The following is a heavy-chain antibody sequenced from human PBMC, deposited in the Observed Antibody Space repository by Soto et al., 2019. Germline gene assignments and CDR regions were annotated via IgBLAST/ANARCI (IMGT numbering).Heavy chain of an antibody. CDR2: MKQDGSEV. J-gene: IGHJ6*02. V-gene: IGHV3-7*01. Sequence: GRSLRFPCAPSGFTFNSYWMSWARQAPGKALEWVAKMKQDGSEVFLVVSVKGGFTISRDNAKNSLFLQMNRLRAEDTAVYYCARAAGLGYYYGMNAGGQETTVTV. CDR3: ARAAGLGYYYGMNA. CDR1: GFTFNSYW. D-gene: IGHD3-22*01.